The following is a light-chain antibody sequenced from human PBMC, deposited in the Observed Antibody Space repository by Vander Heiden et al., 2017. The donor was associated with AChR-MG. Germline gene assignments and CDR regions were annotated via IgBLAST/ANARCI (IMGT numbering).Light chain of an antibody. CDR1: KLGDKY. V-gene: IGLV3-1*01. Sequence: SYELTQPPSVSVSPGQTASITCSGDKLGDKYACWYQQKPDQSPVLVIYQDSKRPSGIPERFSGSNSGNTATLTISGTQAMDEADYYCQAWDSSTVGCGGGTKLTVL. CDR2: QDS. CDR3: QAWDSSTVG. J-gene: IGLJ2*01.